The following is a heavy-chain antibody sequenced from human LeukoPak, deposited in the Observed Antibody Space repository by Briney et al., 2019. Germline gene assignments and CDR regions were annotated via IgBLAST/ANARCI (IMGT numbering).Heavy chain of an antibody. J-gene: IGHJ4*02. CDR3: ARADTLWFGESLFDY. CDR2: IKQDGSEK. D-gene: IGHD3-10*01. CDR1: GFTYSNYW. V-gene: IGHV3-7*05. Sequence: GGSLRLSCAASGFTYSNYWMSWVRQAPGKGLEWVANIKQDGSEKYYVDSVKSRFTISRDNAKNSLYLQMNSLRVEDTAVYYCARADTLWFGESLFDYWGQGTLVTVCS.